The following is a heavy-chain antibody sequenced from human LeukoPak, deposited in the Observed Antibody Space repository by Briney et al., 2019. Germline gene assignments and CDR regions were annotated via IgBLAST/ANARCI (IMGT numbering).Heavy chain of an antibody. J-gene: IGHJ1*01. CDR1: GGTFSSYA. CDR3: ARSYSYSSGYRHFQH. V-gene: IGHV1-69*13. CDR2: IIPIFGTA. Sequence: SVKVSCKASGGTFSSYAISWVRQAPGQGLEWMGGIIPIFGTADYAQKFQGRVTITADESTSTAYMGLSSLRSEDTAVYYCARSYSYSSGYRHFQHWGQGTLVTVSS. D-gene: IGHD3-22*01.